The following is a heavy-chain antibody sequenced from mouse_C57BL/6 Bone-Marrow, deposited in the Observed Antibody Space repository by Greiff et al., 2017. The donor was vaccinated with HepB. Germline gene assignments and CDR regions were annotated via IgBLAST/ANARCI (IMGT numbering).Heavy chain of an antibody. Sequence: EVHLVESGGGLVQPGGSLKLSCAASGFTFSDYYMYWVRQTPEKRLEWVAYISNGGGSTYYPDTVKGRFTISRDNAKNTLYLQMSRLKSEDTAMYYCARQGYYGNPWFAYWGQGTLVTVSA. D-gene: IGHD2-1*01. CDR2: ISNGGGST. CDR1: GFTFSDYY. V-gene: IGHV5-12*01. CDR3: ARQGYYGNPWFAY. J-gene: IGHJ3*01.